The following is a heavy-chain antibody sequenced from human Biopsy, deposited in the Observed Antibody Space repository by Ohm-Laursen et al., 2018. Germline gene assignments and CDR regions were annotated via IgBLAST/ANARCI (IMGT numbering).Heavy chain of an antibody. D-gene: IGHD1-7*01. Sequence: GASVKVSCKASGYTFTSYDITWVRQAPGQGPEWIGWLNPVSGNSNFGQKFRGRVTVTSDTSISTAYMELSGLTSDDTATYYCGRAVRNQLLTDPWGQGTLATVTS. CDR2: LNPVSGNS. CDR1: GYTFTSYD. V-gene: IGHV1-8*01. J-gene: IGHJ5*02. CDR3: GRAVRNQLLTDP.